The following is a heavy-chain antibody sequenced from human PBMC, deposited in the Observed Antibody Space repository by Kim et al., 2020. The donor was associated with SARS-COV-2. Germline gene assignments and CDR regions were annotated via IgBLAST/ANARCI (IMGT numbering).Heavy chain of an antibody. Sequence: GGSLRLSCAASGFTFSSYAMSWVRQAPGKGLEWVSAISGSGGSTYYADSVKGRFTISRDNSKNTLYLQINSLRAEDTAIYYCAKEGKYYDFWGGYLGDSYYYYMDDWGKGTTGTVSS. CDR2: ISGSGGST. J-gene: IGHJ6*03. D-gene: IGHD3-3*01. CDR1: GFTFSSYA. V-gene: IGHV3-23*01. CDR3: AKEGKYYDFWGGYLGDSYYYYMDD.